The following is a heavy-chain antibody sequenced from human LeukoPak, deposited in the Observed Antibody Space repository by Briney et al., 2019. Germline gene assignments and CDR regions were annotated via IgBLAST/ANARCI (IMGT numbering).Heavy chain of an antibody. D-gene: IGHD3-10*01. CDR3: ASVMVRGPYYYYYYYMDV. V-gene: IGHV1-69*06. Sequence: SVKVSCKASGYTFTSYGISWVRQAPGQGLEWMGGIIPIFGTANYAQKFQGRVTITADKSTSTAYMELSSLRSEDTAVYYCASVMVRGPYYYYYYYMDVWGKGTTVTVSS. CDR2: IIPIFGTA. J-gene: IGHJ6*03. CDR1: GYTFTSYG.